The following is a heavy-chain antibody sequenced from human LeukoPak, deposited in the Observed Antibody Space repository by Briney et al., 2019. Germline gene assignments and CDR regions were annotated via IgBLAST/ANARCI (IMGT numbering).Heavy chain of an antibody. CDR2: IIPIFGTA. Sequence: ASVKVSCXASGGTFSSYAISWVRQAPGQGLEWMGGIIPIFGTANYAQKFQGRVTITADESTSTAYMELSSLRSEDTAVYYCARDSSGYRADEYYFDYWGQGTLVTVSS. J-gene: IGHJ4*02. CDR3: ARDSSGYRADEYYFDY. CDR1: GGTFSSYA. D-gene: IGHD3-22*01. V-gene: IGHV1-69*13.